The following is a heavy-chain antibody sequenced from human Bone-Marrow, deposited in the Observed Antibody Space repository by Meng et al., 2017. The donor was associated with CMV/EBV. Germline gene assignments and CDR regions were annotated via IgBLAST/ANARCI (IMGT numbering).Heavy chain of an antibody. CDR1: GYSFTSYW. J-gene: IGHJ5*02. D-gene: IGHD2-2*01. CDR3: ARLVVVPAAISWFDP. Sequence: KVSCKGSGYSFTSYWIGWVRQMPGKGLEWMGIIYPGDSDTRYSPSFQGQVTISADKSISTAYLQWSSLKASDIAMYYCARLVVVPAAISWFDPWGQGTLVTVSS. CDR2: IYPGDSDT. V-gene: IGHV5-51*01.